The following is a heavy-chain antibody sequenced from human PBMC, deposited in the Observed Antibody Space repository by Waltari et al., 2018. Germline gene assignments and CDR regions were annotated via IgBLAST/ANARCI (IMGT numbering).Heavy chain of an antibody. CDR2: IYYSGST. J-gene: IGHJ4*02. CDR1: GGSISSYY. D-gene: IGHD1-26*01. CDR3: ARGLVGAIWYFDY. Sequence: QVQLQESGPGLVKPSETLSLTCTVSGGSISSYYWSWIRQPPGQGLEWIGYIYYSGSTNYNPSLKSRVTISVDTSKNQFSLKLSSVTAADTAVYYCARGLVGAIWYFDYWGQGTLVTVSS. V-gene: IGHV4-59*01.